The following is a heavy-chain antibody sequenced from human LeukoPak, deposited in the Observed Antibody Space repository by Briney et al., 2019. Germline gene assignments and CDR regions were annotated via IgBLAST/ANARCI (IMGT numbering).Heavy chain of an antibody. CDR1: GDSINGYY. J-gene: IGHJ5*02. Sequence: SETLSLTCSVSGDSINGYYWSWIRQAPGKGLEWIGCIHYSGSTNYNPSHKRRVTVALDTSKKQFSLKLSSVTAADTAVYYCAGRMDYASGGNWFDPWGQGTLVIVSS. CDR3: AGRMDYASGGNWFDP. D-gene: IGHD3-10*01. V-gene: IGHV4-59*08. CDR2: IHYSGST.